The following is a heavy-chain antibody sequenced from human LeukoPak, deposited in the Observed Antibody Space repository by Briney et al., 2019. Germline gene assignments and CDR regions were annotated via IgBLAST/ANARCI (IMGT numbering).Heavy chain of an antibody. Sequence: SETLSLTCTVSGDSLNSYYWSWIRQPPGEGLQWIGYIFYSGSSNYNASLRSRVAISVDTSKNQFSLKLTSVTAADTAVYYCARRAARFFDYWGQGILVTVSS. D-gene: IGHD6-25*01. V-gene: IGHV4-59*01. CDR3: ARRAARFFDY. CDR2: IFYSGSS. J-gene: IGHJ4*02. CDR1: GDSLNSYY.